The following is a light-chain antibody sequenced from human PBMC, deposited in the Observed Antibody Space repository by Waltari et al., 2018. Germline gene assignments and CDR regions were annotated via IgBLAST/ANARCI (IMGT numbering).Light chain of an antibody. J-gene: IGLJ1*01. CDR1: ERDVGAYDF. Sequence: QSALTQPASVSGSPGQSITISCSGTERDVGAYDFVSWYQQPPGKAPHLLIYEVRNRPSGISNRFSASKSGNTASLTISGLQAEDEADYYCSSYTTSSAPGVFGTGTRVTVL. CDR2: EVR. V-gene: IGLV2-14*01. CDR3: SSYTTSSAPGV.